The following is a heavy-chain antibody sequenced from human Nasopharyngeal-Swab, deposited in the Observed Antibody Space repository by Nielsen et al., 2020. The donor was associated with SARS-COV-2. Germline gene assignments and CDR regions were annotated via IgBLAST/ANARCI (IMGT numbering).Heavy chain of an antibody. CDR3: ARVGWGDPPSGSYSYYYYGMDV. D-gene: IGHD1-26*01. Sequence: SVKVSCKASGGTFSSYAISWVRQAPGQGLEWMGGIIPIFGTANYAQKFQGRVTMTRDTSTSTVYMELSSLRSEDTAVYYCARVGWGDPPSGSYSYYYYGMDVWGQGTTVTVSS. J-gene: IGHJ6*02. CDR1: GGTFSSYA. CDR2: IIPIFGTA. V-gene: IGHV1-69*05.